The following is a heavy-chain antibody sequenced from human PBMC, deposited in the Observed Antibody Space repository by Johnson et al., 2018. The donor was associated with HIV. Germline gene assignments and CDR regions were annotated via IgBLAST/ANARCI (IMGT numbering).Heavy chain of an antibody. CDR3: TTFGRGTYAFDI. V-gene: IGHV3-23*04. CDR1: GFTFSSYA. J-gene: IGHJ3*02. Sequence: VQLVESGGGLVQPGGSLRLSCAASGFTFSSYAMSWVRQAPGKGLEWVPAISGSGGSTYYADSVKGRFTISRDNSKNTLYLQMNSLRAEDTAVYYCTTFGRGTYAFDIWGQGTMVTVSS. CDR2: ISGSGGST. D-gene: IGHD1-14*01.